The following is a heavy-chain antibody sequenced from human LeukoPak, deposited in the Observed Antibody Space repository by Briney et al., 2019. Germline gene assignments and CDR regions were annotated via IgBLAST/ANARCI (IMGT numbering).Heavy chain of an antibody. V-gene: IGHV3-23*01. D-gene: IGHD3-9*01. Sequence: PGGSLTLSCAASGLTFSSYAMSWIRQAPGKGLEWISAISGGSGSTYYADSVKCRFTISRDNSKNTLYLQMNSLRAEDTAVYYCAKDYVILTGSENWGQGTLVTVSA. CDR2: ISGGSGST. CDR3: AKDYVILTGSEN. J-gene: IGHJ4*02. CDR1: GLTFSSYA.